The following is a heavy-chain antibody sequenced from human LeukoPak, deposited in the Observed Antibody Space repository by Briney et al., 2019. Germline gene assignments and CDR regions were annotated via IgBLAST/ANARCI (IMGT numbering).Heavy chain of an antibody. CDR3: ARDPVEIATTEFDY. D-gene: IGHD5-24*01. CDR1: GYTFTGYY. Sequence: ASVKVSCKASGYTFTGYYMHWVRQAPGQGLEWMGWINPNSGGTNYAQKFQGGVTMTRDTSISTAYMDLSKLRSDDTAVYYCARDPVEIATTEFDYWGQGTLVTVSS. J-gene: IGHJ4*02. V-gene: IGHV1-2*02. CDR2: INPNSGGT.